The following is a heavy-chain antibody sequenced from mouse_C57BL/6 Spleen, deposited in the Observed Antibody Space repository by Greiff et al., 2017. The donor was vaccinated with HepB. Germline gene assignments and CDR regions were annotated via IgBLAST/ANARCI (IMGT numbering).Heavy chain of an antibody. CDR2: IWWDDDK. Sequence: QVTLKESGPGILQPSQTLSLTCSFSGFSLSTFGMGVGWIRQPSGKGLEWLAHIWWDDDKYYNPALKSRLTISKDTSKNQVFLKIANVDTADTATYYCAGIARTTVVATGAMDYWGQGTSVTVSS. CDR1: GFSLSTFGMG. J-gene: IGHJ4*01. V-gene: IGHV8-8*01. D-gene: IGHD1-1*01. CDR3: AGIARTTVVATGAMDY.